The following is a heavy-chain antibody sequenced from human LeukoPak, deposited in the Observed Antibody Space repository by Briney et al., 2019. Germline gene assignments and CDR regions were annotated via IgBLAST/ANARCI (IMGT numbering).Heavy chain of an antibody. D-gene: IGHD3-22*01. CDR1: GFTFSSYW. Sequence: GGSLRLSCAASGFTFSSYWMHWVRQTPGKGLVWVSRIKSDGSTRYADSVKGRFTISRDNAKNTVSLQMNSLRAEDTGVYYCARAPSEIGGYYPEYFRHWGQGTLVTVSP. J-gene: IGHJ1*01. CDR2: IKSDGST. V-gene: IGHV3-74*01. CDR3: ARAPSEIGGYYPEYFRH.